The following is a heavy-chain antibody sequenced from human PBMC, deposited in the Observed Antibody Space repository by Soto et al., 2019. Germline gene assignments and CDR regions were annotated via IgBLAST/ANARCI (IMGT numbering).Heavy chain of an antibody. V-gene: IGHV3-48*02. CDR2: ISSSRSTI. CDR3: AREGADIAARRNDYYYYYGMDV. CDR1: GFTFSSYS. D-gene: IGHD6-6*01. Sequence: GGSLRLSCAASGFTFSSYSMNWVRQAPGKGLEWVSYISSSRSTIYYADSVKGRFTISRDNAKNSLYLQMNSLRDEDTAVYYCAREGADIAARRNDYYYYYGMDVWGQGTTVTVSS. J-gene: IGHJ6*02.